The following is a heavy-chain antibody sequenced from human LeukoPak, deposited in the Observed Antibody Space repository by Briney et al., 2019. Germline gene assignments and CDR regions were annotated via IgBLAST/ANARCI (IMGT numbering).Heavy chain of an antibody. CDR3: ARHLGYGDYNYFDY. CDR1: GGSISSSSYY. Sequence: SETLSLTCTVSGGSISSSSYYWGWIRQPPGKGLEWIGSIYYSGSTYYNPSLKSRVTISVDTSKNQFSLKLSSVTAADTAVYYCARHLGYGDYNYFDYWGQGTLVTVSS. CDR2: IYYSGST. V-gene: IGHV4-39*01. J-gene: IGHJ4*02. D-gene: IGHD4-17*01.